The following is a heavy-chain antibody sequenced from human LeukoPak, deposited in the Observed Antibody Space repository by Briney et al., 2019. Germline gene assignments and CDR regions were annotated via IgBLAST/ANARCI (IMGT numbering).Heavy chain of an antibody. D-gene: IGHD3-22*01. Sequence: SETLSPTCTVSGGSISSSIYYRGWIRQPPGKGLEWIGSIYYSGSTDYNPSLKSRVTISVDTSKNQFSLKLSSVTAADTAVYYCARNSSRRDDCDSSVYRSGDWFDPWGQGTLVTVSS. CDR1: GGSISSSIYY. CDR3: ARNSSRRDDCDSSVYRSGDWFDP. CDR2: IYYSGST. J-gene: IGHJ5*02. V-gene: IGHV4-39*01.